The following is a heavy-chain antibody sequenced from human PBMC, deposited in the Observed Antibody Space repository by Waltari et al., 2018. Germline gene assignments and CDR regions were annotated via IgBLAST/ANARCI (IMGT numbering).Heavy chain of an antibody. D-gene: IGHD3-10*01. J-gene: IGHJ6*02. CDR1: GGSISSGGYY. CDR3: AREVTIMVRGANYYYYGMDV. V-gene: IGHV4-31*03. Sequence: QVQLQESGPGLVKPSQTLSLTCTVSGGSISSGGYYWSWIRQPPGTGLEWIGYTYYSGSTDYNPSLKSRVTISVDTSKNQFSLKLSSVTAADTAVYYCAREVTIMVRGANYYYYGMDVWGQGTTVTVSS. CDR2: TYYSGST.